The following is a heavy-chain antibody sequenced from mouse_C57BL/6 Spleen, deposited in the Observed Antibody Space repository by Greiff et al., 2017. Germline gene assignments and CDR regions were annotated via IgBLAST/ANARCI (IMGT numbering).Heavy chain of an antibody. CDR1: GYTFTGYW. CDR2: ILPGSGST. V-gene: IGHV1-9*01. J-gene: IGHJ4*01. CDR3: ARLGSYAMDY. D-gene: IGHD3-3*01. Sequence: QVQLKQSGAELMKPGASVKLSCTATGYTFTGYWIEWVKLRPGHGLEWIGEILPGSGSTNYNKKFKGKTTFTADTSSNTAYMQLSSQTTEDSATYYGARLGSYAMDYWGKGTSVTVSS.